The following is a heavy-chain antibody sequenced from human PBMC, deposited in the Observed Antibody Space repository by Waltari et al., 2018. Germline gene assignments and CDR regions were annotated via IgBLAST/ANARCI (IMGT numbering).Heavy chain of an antibody. CDR1: GYTFTSYA. CDR3: ARYGSGSYYKGFDD. V-gene: IGHV1-3*01. CDR2: INAGNGNT. Sequence: QVQLVQSGAEVKKPGASVKVSCKASGYTFTSYAMHWVRQAPGQRLEWMGWINAGNGNTKYSQKFQVIVTITRDTSASTAYMELSSLRAEDTAVYYCARYGSGSYYKGFDDWGQGTLVTVSS. D-gene: IGHD3-10*01. J-gene: IGHJ4*02.